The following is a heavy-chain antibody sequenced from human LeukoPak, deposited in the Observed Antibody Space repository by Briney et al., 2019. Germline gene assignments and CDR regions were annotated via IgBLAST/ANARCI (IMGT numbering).Heavy chain of an antibody. CDR1: GFTFSNAW. Sequence: PGGSLRLSCAASGFTFSNAWMSWVRQAPGKGLEWVSYISSSSSTIYYADSVKGRFTISRDNAKNSLYLQMNSLRAEDTAVYFCAKRGVVIRVILVGFHKEAYYFDSWGQGALVTVSS. V-gene: IGHV3-48*04. J-gene: IGHJ4*02. D-gene: IGHD3-22*01. CDR2: ISSSSSTI. CDR3: AKRGVVIRVILVGFHKEAYYFDS.